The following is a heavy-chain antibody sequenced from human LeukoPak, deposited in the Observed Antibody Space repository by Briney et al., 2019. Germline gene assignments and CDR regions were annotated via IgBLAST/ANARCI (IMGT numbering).Heavy chain of an antibody. V-gene: IGHV4-39*07. D-gene: IGHD3-3*01. CDR3: ARGLMGGYYAKGGSYDY. J-gene: IGHJ4*02. Sequence: SETLSLTCTVSGGSISSSSYYWGWIRQPPGKGLEWIGSIYYSGSTYYNPSLKSRVTISVDTSKNQFSLKLSSVTAADTAVYYCARGLMGGYYAKGGSYDYWGQGTLVTVSS. CDR1: GGSISSSSYY. CDR2: IYYSGST.